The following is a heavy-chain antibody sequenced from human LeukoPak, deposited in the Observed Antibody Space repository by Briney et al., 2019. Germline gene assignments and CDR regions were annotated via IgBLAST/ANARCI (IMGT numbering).Heavy chain of an antibody. CDR2: ISDSGGST. CDR3: AKDRGYGDYVSDY. D-gene: IGHD4-17*01. V-gene: IGHV3-23*01. CDR1: GFTFSNYA. J-gene: IGHJ4*02. Sequence: GGSLRLSCAASGFTFSNYAMSWVRQAPGKGLEWVSTISDSGGSTYYADSVKGRFTISRDNSKNTLYLQMNSLRAEDTAVYYCAKDRGYGDYVSDYWGQGTLVTVSS.